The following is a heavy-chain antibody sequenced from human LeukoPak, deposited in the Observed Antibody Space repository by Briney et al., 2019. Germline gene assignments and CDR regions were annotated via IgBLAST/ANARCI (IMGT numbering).Heavy chain of an antibody. V-gene: IGHV4-4*07. D-gene: IGHD5-12*01. Sequence: PSETLSLTCTVSGGSISSYYWSWIRQPAGKGLEWIGRIYTSGSTNYNPSLKSRVTMSVDTSKNQFSLKLSSVTAADTAVYYCARNIVATIPATDAFDIWGQGTMVTVSS. J-gene: IGHJ3*02. CDR1: GGSISSYY. CDR2: IYTSGST. CDR3: ARNIVATIPATDAFDI.